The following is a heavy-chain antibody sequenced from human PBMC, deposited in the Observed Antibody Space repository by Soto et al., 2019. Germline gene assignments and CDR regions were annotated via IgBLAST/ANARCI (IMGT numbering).Heavy chain of an antibody. CDR2: IIPIFGTA. CDR3: ARAINCRCGSCRYYYDGMDV. V-gene: IGHV1-69*01. Sequence: QVQLVQSGAEVKKPGSSVKVSCKASGGTFSSYAISWVRQAPGHGLEWLVGIIPIFGTANYAQKFQGRVTITADESTSTAYMELSSLRSEYTAVYYCARAINCRCGSCRYYYDGMDVWGQGTTVTVSS. J-gene: IGHJ6*02. CDR1: GGTFSSYA. D-gene: IGHD2-15*01.